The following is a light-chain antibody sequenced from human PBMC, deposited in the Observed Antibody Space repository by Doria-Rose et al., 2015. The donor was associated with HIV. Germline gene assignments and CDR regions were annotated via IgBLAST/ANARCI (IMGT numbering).Light chain of an antibody. CDR3: HQYGTSWT. Sequence: TQSPGTLSLSPGERATLSCRASQSFSSTYLAWYQQKPGQAPSLLIYDGSTRATGIPDRFSASRSATDFTRAINRLDPEDFALYCCHQYGTSWTYGQGTKVEI. CDR2: DGS. CDR1: QSFSSTY. J-gene: IGKJ1*01. V-gene: IGKV3-20*01.